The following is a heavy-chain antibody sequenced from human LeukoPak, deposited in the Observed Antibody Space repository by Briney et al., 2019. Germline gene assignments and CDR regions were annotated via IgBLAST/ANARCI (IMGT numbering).Heavy chain of an antibody. CDR3: ARSDWGRCFDP. D-gene: IGHD3-16*01. V-gene: IGHV1-69*13. J-gene: IGHJ5*02. Sequence: GASVKVSCKASGGTFSSYAISWVRQAPGQGLEWMGGIVPISGTANYAQKFQGRVTITADESTSTAYMELSSLRSDDTAVYYCARSDWGRCFDPWGQGTLVTVSS. CDR1: GGTFSSYA. CDR2: IVPISGTA.